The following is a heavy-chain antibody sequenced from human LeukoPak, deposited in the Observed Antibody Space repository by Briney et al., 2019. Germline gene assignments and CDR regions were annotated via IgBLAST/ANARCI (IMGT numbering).Heavy chain of an antibody. CDR2: ISYSGST. CDR1: GGSISSYY. Sequence: SETLSLTCTVSGGSISSYYWSWIRQPPGKGLEWIGYISYSGSTDSNPSLKSRVTISVDTSKNEISLKLSSVTAADTAVYYCARTYCRGGSCHFDYWGQGTLVTVSS. CDR3: ARTYCRGGSCHFDY. V-gene: IGHV4-59*08. D-gene: IGHD2-15*01. J-gene: IGHJ4*02.